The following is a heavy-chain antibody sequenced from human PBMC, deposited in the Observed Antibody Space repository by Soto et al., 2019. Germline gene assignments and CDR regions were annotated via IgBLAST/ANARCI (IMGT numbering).Heavy chain of an antibody. CDR1: GYTFTSYY. CDR3: ARGSPGYSYGTEPGDY. CDR2: INPSGGST. J-gene: IGHJ4*02. Sequence: QVQLVQSGAEVKKPGASVKVSCKASGYTFTSYYMHWVRQAPGQGLEWMGIINPSGGSTSYAQKLQGRVIMTRDTSTSTVYMELSSRRCEDTAVYYCARGSPGYSYGTEPGDYWGQGTLVTVSS. D-gene: IGHD5-18*01. V-gene: IGHV1-46*04.